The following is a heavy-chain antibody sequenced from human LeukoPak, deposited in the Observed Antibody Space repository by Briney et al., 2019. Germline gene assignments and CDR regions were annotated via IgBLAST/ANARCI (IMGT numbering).Heavy chain of an antibody. CDR3: ARGSYSVDY. Sequence: SGTLSLTCTVSGGSISSYYWSWVRQPPGKGLEWIAYIYYSGSTNYNPSLKSRVTISVDRSKSQFSLKLSSVTAADTAGYYCARGSYSVDYWGQGTLVTVSS. V-gene: IGHV4-59*01. J-gene: IGHJ4*02. CDR2: IYYSGST. CDR1: GGSISSYY. D-gene: IGHD1-26*01.